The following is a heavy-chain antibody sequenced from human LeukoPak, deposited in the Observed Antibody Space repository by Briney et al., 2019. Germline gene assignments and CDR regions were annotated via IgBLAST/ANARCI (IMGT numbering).Heavy chain of an antibody. CDR1: GFTFSSNA. Sequence: GGSLRLSCAASGFTFSSNAMSWVRQAPGKGLEWVSAISGSGGSTYYADSVKGRFTISRDNSKNTLYLQMNSPRAEDTAVYYCAKLWSSSWYPGADPWGQGTLVTVSS. CDR3: AKLWSSSWYPGADP. V-gene: IGHV3-23*01. CDR2: ISGSGGST. D-gene: IGHD6-13*01. J-gene: IGHJ5*02.